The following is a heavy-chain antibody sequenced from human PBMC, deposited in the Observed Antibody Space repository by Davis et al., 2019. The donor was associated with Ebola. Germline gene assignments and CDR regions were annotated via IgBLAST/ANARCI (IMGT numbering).Heavy chain of an antibody. CDR3: AKAGQADYYESSGYYPLPYYYYMDV. V-gene: IGHV3-23*01. CDR1: GFTFSSYA. D-gene: IGHD3-22*01. Sequence: GESLKISCAASGFTFSSYAMSWVRQAPGKGLEWVSAISGSGGSTYYADSVKGRFTISRDNSKNTLYLQMNSLRAEDMAVYYCAKAGQADYYESSGYYPLPYYYYMDVWGKGTTVTVSS. J-gene: IGHJ6*03. CDR2: ISGSGGST.